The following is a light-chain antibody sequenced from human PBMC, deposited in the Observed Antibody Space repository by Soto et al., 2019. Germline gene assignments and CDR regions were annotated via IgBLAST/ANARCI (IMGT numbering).Light chain of an antibody. CDR1: QSISSC. V-gene: IGKV1-5*01. CDR2: DAS. J-gene: IGKJ4*01. CDR3: QQFNNYQPT. Sequence: DIQMTQSPSTLSASVGDRVTITCRASQSISSCFAWYRQKPGKAPKILIYDASSLEIGVPSRFTGSGSGTDVTLIIISLQPQDFVTYYCQQFNNYQPTFGGGTKVDIK.